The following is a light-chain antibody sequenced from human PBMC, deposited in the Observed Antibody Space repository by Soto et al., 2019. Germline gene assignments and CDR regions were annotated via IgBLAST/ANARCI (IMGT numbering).Light chain of an antibody. V-gene: IGLV2-14*01. CDR3: TSYTSGSTLV. CDR2: EVS. J-gene: IGLJ3*02. CDR1: SSDLGAYNY. Sequence: QSALTQPASVSGSPGQSISISCTGTSSDLGAYNYVSWYQQHPGKAPKLMIYEVSNRPSGVSNRFSGSKSGNTASLTISGLRTEDEADYYCTSYTSGSTLVFGGGTQLTVL.